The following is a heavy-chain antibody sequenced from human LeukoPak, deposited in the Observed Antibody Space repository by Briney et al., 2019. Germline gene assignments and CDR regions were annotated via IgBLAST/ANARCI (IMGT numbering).Heavy chain of an antibody. CDR3: ARGQLYGDHGDYFDY. Sequence: ASVKVSCKASGYTFTSYGISWVRQAPGQGLEWMGWISAYNGNTNYAQKLQGRVTMTTDTSTSTAYMKLRSLRSDDTAVYYCARGQLYGDHGDYFDYWGQGTLVTVSS. CDR1: GYTFTSYG. J-gene: IGHJ4*02. D-gene: IGHD4-17*01. V-gene: IGHV1-18*01. CDR2: ISAYNGNT.